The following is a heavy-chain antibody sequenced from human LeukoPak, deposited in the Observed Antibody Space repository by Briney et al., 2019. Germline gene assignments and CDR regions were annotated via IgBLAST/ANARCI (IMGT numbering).Heavy chain of an antibody. CDR1: GFIFSSYG. CDR3: ARASQYSSSWYPYYYYMDV. V-gene: IGHV3-30*02. Sequence: GGSLRLSCAASGFIFSSYGMHWVRQGPGKGLEWVAFIQYDGGNEYYADSVKGRLTISRDNSKNTLYLQMNSLRAEDTAVYYCARASQYSSSWYPYYYYMDVWGKGTTVTVSS. CDR2: IQYDGGNE. D-gene: IGHD6-13*01. J-gene: IGHJ6*03.